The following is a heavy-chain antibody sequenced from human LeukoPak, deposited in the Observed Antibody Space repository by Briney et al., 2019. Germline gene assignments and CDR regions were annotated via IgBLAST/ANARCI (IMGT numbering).Heavy chain of an antibody. CDR2: VYYGQSP. J-gene: IGHJ4*02. D-gene: IGHD6-25*01. CDR3: ARSSGTGTFSY. CDR1: GDSISRSTYY. Sequence: SETLSLTCTVSGDSISRSTYYWAWIRQPPGKGLEWIGSVYYGQSPYFNPSLERRATISVDPSKNHFSLKMSSVTAADTAVYYCARSSGTGTFSYWSQGTLVTVSS. V-gene: IGHV4-39*02.